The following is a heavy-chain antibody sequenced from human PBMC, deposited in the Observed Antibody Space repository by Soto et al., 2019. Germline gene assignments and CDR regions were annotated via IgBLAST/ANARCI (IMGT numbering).Heavy chain of an antibody. J-gene: IGHJ4*02. Sequence: QVQLQQWGAGLLKPSETLSLTCAVYGGSFSGYYWSWIRQPPGKGLEWIGEINHSGSTNYNPSLKSRVTISVDTSKNQFSLKLSSVTAADTAVYYCARSDDYDYIRGSYRYSKSFGYWGQGTLVTVSS. V-gene: IGHV4-34*01. CDR3: ARSDDYDYIRGSYRYSKSFGY. D-gene: IGHD3-16*02. CDR1: GGSFSGYY. CDR2: INHSGST.